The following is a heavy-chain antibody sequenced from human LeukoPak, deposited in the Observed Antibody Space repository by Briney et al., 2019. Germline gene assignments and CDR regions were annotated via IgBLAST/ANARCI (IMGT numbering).Heavy chain of an antibody. V-gene: IGHV4-39*07. CDR1: GGSITSSSFF. CDR3: AREGNYYGFYYFDY. Sequence: PSEALSLTCTVSGGSITSSSFFWGWIRQPPGKGLEWIGSIYYTGTTYYNPSLKSRVAMSLDASKNQFSLNLNSVTAADTAVYYCAREGNYYGFYYFDYWGQGTLVTVSS. CDR2: IYYTGTT. D-gene: IGHD3-10*01. J-gene: IGHJ4*01.